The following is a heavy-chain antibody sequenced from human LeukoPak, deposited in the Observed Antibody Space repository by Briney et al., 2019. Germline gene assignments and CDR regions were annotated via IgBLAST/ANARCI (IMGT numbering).Heavy chain of an antibody. CDR1: GGSISSYY. J-gene: IGHJ3*02. CDR3: ASTLTYYYDSSVAFDI. CDR2: IYYSGST. Sequence: SETLSLTCTVSGGSISSYYWSWIRQPPGKGLEWIGYIYYSGSTNYNPSLKSRVTISVDTSKNQFSLKLSSVTAADTAVYYCASTLTYYYDSSVAFDIWGQGTMVTVSS. D-gene: IGHD3-22*01. V-gene: IGHV4-59*08.